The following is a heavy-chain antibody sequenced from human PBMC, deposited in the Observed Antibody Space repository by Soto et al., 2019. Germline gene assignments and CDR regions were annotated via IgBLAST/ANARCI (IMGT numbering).Heavy chain of an antibody. J-gene: IGHJ6*02. CDR2: MNPNSGNT. Sequence: ASVKVSCKASGYTFTSYDINWVRQATGQGLEWMGWMNPNSGNTGYAQKFQGRVIMTTDTSTSTAYMELRLASVTAADTAIYYCARDREAGYNFYYGMDVWGQGTTVTVSS. CDR3: ARDREAGYNFYYGMDV. CDR1: GYTFTSYD. D-gene: IGHD6-19*01. V-gene: IGHV1-8*01.